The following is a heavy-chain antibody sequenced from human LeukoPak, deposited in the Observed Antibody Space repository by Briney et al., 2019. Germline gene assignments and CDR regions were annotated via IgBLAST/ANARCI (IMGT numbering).Heavy chain of an antibody. CDR1: GFTFSSYG. Sequence: GGSLRLSCAASGFTFSSYGMHWVRQAPGKGLEWVAVIWSDGSNKYYADSVKGRFTISRDNSKNTLYLQMSSLRVEDTGVYYCARERAAFDGLDCWGQGALVTVSS. CDR2: IWSDGSNK. V-gene: IGHV3-33*01. CDR3: ARERAAFDGLDC. J-gene: IGHJ4*02.